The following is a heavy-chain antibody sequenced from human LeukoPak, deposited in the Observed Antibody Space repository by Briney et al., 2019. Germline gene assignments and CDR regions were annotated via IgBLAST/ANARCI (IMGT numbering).Heavy chain of an antibody. CDR1: GYTFTSYD. Sequence: ASVKVSCKASGYTFTSYDINWVRQATGQGLEWMGWMNPNSGNTGYAQKFQGRVTMTRNTSISTAYMELSSLRSEDTAVYYCARATRSTIAAAGTSVRYYFDYWGQGTLVTVSS. CDR3: ARATRSTIAAAGTSVRYYFDY. D-gene: IGHD6-13*01. J-gene: IGHJ4*02. CDR2: MNPNSGNT. V-gene: IGHV1-8*01.